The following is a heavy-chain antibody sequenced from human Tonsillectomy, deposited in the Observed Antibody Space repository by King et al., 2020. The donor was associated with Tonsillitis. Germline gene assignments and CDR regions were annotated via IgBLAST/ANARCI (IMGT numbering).Heavy chain of an antibody. CDR3: ATNSSNRYYFDH. V-gene: IGHV4-59*01. Sequence: QLQESGPGLVKPSETLSLTCTVSGGSINSYFWTWIRQPPGKGLEWICYIDYSGATKYHTRTTHYNPSPKSRVTISVDTPKNQFSLKLKSVTAADTAVYYCATNSSNRYYFDHWGQGTLVSVSS. CDR2: IDYSGATKYHTRTT. D-gene: IGHD6-19*01. CDR1: GGSINSYF. J-gene: IGHJ4*02.